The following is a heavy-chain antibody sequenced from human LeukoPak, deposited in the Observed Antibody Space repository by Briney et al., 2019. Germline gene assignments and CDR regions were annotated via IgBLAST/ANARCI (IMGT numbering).Heavy chain of an antibody. Sequence: GGSLRLSCVASGFTFSHYGMHWVRQAPGKGLEWVAFKQYDGSTTFYADSVKGRFTISRDNSKNTLYLQMNSLRAEDTAVYYCATGDYWGQGTLVTVSS. V-gene: IGHV3-30*02. CDR1: GFTFSHYG. CDR2: KQYDGSTT. J-gene: IGHJ4*02. CDR3: ATGDY.